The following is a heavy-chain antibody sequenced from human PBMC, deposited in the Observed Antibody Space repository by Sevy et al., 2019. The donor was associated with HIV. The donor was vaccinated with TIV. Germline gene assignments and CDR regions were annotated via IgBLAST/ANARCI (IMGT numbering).Heavy chain of an antibody. J-gene: IGHJ4*02. CDR2: IWYDGSNK. CDR3: ASDQRLGELSLDY. Sequence: GGSLRVSCAASGFTFSSYGMHWVRQAPGKGLEWVAVIWYDGSNKYYADSVKGRFTISRDNSKNTLYLQMNSLRAEDTAVYYCASDQRLGELSLDYWGQGTLVTVSS. D-gene: IGHD3-16*02. V-gene: IGHV3-33*08. CDR1: GFTFSSYG.